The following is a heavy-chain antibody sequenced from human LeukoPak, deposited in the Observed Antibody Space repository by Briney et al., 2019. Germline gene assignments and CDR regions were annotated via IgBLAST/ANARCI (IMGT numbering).Heavy chain of an antibody. CDR2: IIPIFGTA. J-gene: IGHJ4*02. D-gene: IGHD3-22*01. V-gene: IGHV1-69*05. CDR1: VGTLSSYA. Sequence: SVKVSCKASVGTLSSYAISWVRQAPGPGLEWMGGIIPIFGTANYAQKFQGRVTITTDESTSTAYMELSSLRSEDTAVYYCASIYYDSSGYYYGYFDYWGQGTLVTVSS. CDR3: ASIYYDSSGYYYGYFDY.